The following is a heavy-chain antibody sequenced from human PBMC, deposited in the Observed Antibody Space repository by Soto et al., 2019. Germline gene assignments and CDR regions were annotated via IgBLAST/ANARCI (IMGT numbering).Heavy chain of an antibody. D-gene: IGHD3-3*01. J-gene: IGHJ5*02. Sequence: SETLSLTCTVSGGSISSYYWSWIRQPPGKGPEWIEYIYYSGSTNYNPSLKSRVTISVDTSKNQFSLKLSSVTAADTAVYYCARGVRYYDFWGANWFDPWGQGTLLTVYS. V-gene: IGHV4-59*01. CDR2: IYYSGST. CDR1: GGSISSYY. CDR3: ARGVRYYDFWGANWFDP.